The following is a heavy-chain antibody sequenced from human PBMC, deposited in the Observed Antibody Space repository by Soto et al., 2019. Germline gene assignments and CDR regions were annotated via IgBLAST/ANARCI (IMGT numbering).Heavy chain of an antibody. CDR2: IPYDRSNK. J-gene: IGHJ4*02. V-gene: IGHV3-30-3*01. D-gene: IGHD6-19*01. Sequence: QVQLVESGGRVVQPGRSLRLSCAASGFTLSSYVMHWVCQAPGKRLEWVAIIPYDRSNKYYADSVKGRFTISRDNSKNTVYLQMNSLSAEDTAVYYCASQGITVPLPDYWGQGTLVTVSS. CDR1: GFTLSSYV. CDR3: ASQGITVPLPDY.